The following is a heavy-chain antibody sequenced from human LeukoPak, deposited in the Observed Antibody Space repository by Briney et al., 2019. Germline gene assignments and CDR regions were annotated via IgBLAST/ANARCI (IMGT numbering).Heavy chain of an antibody. Sequence: PSGTLSLTCAVSGGSISSSNWWSWVRQPPGKGLEWIGEVYHSGSTNYNPSLKSRVTISVDKSKNQFSLKLSSVTAADTAVYHCAREVPDIVATIPGVAFDIWGQGTMVTVSS. CDR2: VYHSGST. D-gene: IGHD5-12*01. CDR3: AREVPDIVATIPGVAFDI. V-gene: IGHV4-4*02. CDR1: GGSISSSNW. J-gene: IGHJ3*02.